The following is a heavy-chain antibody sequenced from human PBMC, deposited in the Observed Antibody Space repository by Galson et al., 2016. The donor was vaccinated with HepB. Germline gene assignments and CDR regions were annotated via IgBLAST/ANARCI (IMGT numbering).Heavy chain of an antibody. CDR3: ARDYYARDWVDP. CDR1: VFTFSTYW. CDR2: INQDSSGT. Sequence: SLRLSCAASVFTFSTYWMSWVRQAPGKGLEWVANINQDSSGTYHVDSVKGRFTISRDNAKNSLYLQMIILRAEDTAVYFCARDYYARDWVDPWGQGTLVTVSS. V-gene: IGHV3-7*01. D-gene: IGHD3-10*02. J-gene: IGHJ5*02.